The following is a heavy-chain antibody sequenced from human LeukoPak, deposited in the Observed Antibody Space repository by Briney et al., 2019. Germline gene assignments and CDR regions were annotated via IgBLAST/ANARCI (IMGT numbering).Heavy chain of an antibody. CDR1: GGSISTYY. D-gene: IGHD3-22*01. Sequence: SETLSLTCTVSGGSISTYYWSWIRQSPMKGLEWIGYIYYSGSTNYNPSLKSRVTISVDTSKNQFSLKLNSVTAADTAVYFCAGGNYDSSGYYPRFDYWGQGTLVTVSS. V-gene: IGHV4-59*01. CDR2: IYYSGST. CDR3: AGGNYDSSGYYPRFDY. J-gene: IGHJ4*02.